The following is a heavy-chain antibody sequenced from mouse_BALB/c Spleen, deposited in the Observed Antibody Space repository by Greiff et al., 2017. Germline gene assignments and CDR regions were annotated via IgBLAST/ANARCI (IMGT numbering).Heavy chain of an antibody. J-gene: IGHJ3*01. Sequence: EVKLVESGGGLVQPGGSLKLSCAASGFDFSRYWMSWVRQAPGKGLEWIGEINPDSSTINYTPSLKDKFIISRDNAKNTLYLQMSKVRSEDTALYYCARPDNYGSRQFAYWGQGTLVTVSA. D-gene: IGHD1-1*01. V-gene: IGHV4-1*02. CDR2: INPDSSTI. CDR1: GFDFSRYW. CDR3: ARPDNYGSRQFAY.